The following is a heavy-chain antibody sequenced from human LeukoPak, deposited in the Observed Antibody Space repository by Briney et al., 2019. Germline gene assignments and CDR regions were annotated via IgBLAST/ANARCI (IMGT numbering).Heavy chain of an antibody. J-gene: IGHJ6*02. CDR1: GGTFSSYT. V-gene: IGHV1-69*02. CDR3: ACCIWSGYKLSYYVGMDV. CDR2: IIPILGIA. D-gene: IGHD3-3*01. Sequence: ASVTVSCKASGGTFSSYTISWVRQAPGQGLEWMGRIIPILGIANYAQKFQGRVTITADKSTSTAYMELSSLRSEDTAVYYCACCIWSGYKLSYYVGMDVWGQGATVTVSS.